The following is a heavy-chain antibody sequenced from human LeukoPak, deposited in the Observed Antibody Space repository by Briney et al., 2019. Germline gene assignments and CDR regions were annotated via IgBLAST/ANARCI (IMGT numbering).Heavy chain of an antibody. CDR3: AGEGSVHYYDSSGLLDY. Sequence: SETLSLTCTVSGGSISSGGYYWSWIRQHPGKGLEWIGYIYYSGSTYYNPSLKSRVTISVDTSKNQFSLKLSSVTAADTAVYYCAGEGSVHYYDSSGLLDYWGQGTLVTVSS. CDR1: GGSISSGGYY. V-gene: IGHV4-31*03. CDR2: IYYSGST. D-gene: IGHD3-22*01. J-gene: IGHJ4*02.